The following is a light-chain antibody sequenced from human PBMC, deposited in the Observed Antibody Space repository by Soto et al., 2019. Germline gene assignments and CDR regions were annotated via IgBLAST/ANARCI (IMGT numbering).Light chain of an antibody. J-gene: IGLJ1*01. CDR3: SSYTSSSTYV. CDR2: EVS. Sequence: QSALTQPASVSGSPGQSITISCTGTSSEDGGYNYVSWYQQHPGKAPKLMIYEVSNRPSGVSNRFSGSKSGNTASLAISGLQAEDEADYYCSSYTSSSTYVFGTGTKVTVL. V-gene: IGLV2-14*01. CDR1: SSEDGGYNY.